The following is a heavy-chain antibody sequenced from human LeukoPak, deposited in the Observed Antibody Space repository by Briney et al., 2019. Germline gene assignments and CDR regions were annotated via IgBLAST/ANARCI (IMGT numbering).Heavy chain of an antibody. Sequence: SETLSLTCTVSGGSISSYFWTWIRQPAGKGLEWIGRIYSSGRTNYNPSLKSRVTMSVDTSKNQLSLKVTSVTAADTAVYYCARDRYGDCGHDYWGQGILVAVSS. J-gene: IGHJ4*02. D-gene: IGHD4-17*01. CDR3: ARDRYGDCGHDY. CDR1: GGSISSYF. CDR2: IYSSGRT. V-gene: IGHV4-4*07.